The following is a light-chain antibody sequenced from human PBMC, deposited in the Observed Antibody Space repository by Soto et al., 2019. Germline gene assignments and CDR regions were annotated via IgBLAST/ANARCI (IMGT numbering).Light chain of an antibody. CDR3: QTGGTSIQGV. CDR1: SGHSSYA. CDR2: LNSDGSH. Sequence: QLVLTQSPSASASLGASVKLTCTLSSGHSSYAIAWHQQQQETGPRYLMKLNSDGSHSKGDGIPDRFSGSSSGAERYLTIASLQSEDEAYYYCQTGGTSIQGVFGGGTKLTVL. J-gene: IGLJ3*02. V-gene: IGLV4-69*01.